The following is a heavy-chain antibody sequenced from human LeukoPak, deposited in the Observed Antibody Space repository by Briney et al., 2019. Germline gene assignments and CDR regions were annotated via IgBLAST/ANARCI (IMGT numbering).Heavy chain of an antibody. CDR2: ISGSGGNT. V-gene: IGHV3-23*01. CDR3: AKSGYSSGWAEVPFDY. J-gene: IGHJ4*02. D-gene: IGHD6-19*01. Sequence: GESLRLSCAASGFTFSSYAMSWVRQAPGKGLEWVSAISGSGGNTYSADSVKGRFTISRDNSKNTLYLQMNSLRAEDTAVYYCAKSGYSSGWAEVPFDYWGQGTLVTVSS. CDR1: GFTFSSYA.